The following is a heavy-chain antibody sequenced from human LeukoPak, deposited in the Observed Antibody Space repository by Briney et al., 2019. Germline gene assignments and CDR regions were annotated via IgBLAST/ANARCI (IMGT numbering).Heavy chain of an antibody. D-gene: IGHD3-3*01. V-gene: IGHV3-23*01. CDR2: LSSSGGST. Sequence: GGSLRLSCAASEFAFSSYAMSWVRQAPGKGLEWVSGLSSSGGSTYYADSVKGRFTISRDNSKNTLYLQMNSLRAEDTAVYYCAKGTVFGVVRSGGLDYWGQGTLVTVSS. J-gene: IGHJ4*02. CDR1: EFAFSSYA. CDR3: AKGTVFGVVRSGGLDY.